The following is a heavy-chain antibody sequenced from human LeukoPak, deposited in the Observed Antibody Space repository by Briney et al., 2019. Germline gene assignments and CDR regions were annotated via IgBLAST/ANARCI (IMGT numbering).Heavy chain of an antibody. D-gene: IGHD5-18*01. CDR3: AREGTAMVSFDY. Sequence: GGSLRLSCAAPGFTFSSYEMNWVRQAPGKGLEWVSYISSGGNTIYYADSVKGRFTISRDNAKNSLYLQMNSLRAEDTAVYYCAREGTAMVSFDYWGQGTLVTVSS. J-gene: IGHJ4*02. V-gene: IGHV3-48*03. CDR2: ISSGGNTI. CDR1: GFTFSSYE.